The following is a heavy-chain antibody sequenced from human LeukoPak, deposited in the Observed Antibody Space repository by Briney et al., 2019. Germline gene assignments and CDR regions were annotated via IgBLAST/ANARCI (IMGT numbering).Heavy chain of an antibody. CDR2: IYFSGST. D-gene: IGHD6-19*01. J-gene: IGHJ3*02. Sequence: SETLSLTCIVSGGSISSYYWTWIRQPPGKGLEWIGYIYFSGSTNYNPSLKNRVTFSVDTSKNQFSLNLSSVTAADTAVYYCARGYTSGWSPALDIWGQGTMVTVSS. V-gene: IGHV4-59*01. CDR3: ARGYTSGWSPALDI. CDR1: GGSISSYY.